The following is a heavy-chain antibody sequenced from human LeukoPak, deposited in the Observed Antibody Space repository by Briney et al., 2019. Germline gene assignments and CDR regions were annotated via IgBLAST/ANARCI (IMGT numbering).Heavy chain of an antibody. D-gene: IGHD4-23*01. CDR3: AKESSWGTVVTPGGPSA. Sequence: PGGSLRLSCAASGFTSSNYAMHWVRQTPGKGLDWVAVMSHDGSHKFYAGSVKGRFTISRDNSKNTLYLQMNSLRAEDTAVYYCAKESSWGTVVTPGGPSAWGQGTLVTVSP. CDR1: GFTSSNYA. J-gene: IGHJ5*02. V-gene: IGHV3-30-3*01. CDR2: MSHDGSHK.